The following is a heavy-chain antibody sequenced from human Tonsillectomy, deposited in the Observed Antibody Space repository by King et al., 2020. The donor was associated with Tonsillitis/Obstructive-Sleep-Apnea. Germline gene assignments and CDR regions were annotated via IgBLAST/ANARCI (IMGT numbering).Heavy chain of an antibody. D-gene: IGHD2-2*02. CDR1: GGSISSGGYY. CDR3: ARGGYQLLYSPLDY. CDR2: IYYSGST. J-gene: IGHJ4*02. V-gene: IGHV4-31*03. Sequence: QLQESGPGLVKPSQTLSLTCTVSGGSISSGGYYWRWIRQHPGKGLEWIGYIYYSGSTYYNPSLKSRVTISVDTSKNRFSLKLSSVTAADTAVYYCARGGYQLLYSPLDYWGQGTLVTVSS.